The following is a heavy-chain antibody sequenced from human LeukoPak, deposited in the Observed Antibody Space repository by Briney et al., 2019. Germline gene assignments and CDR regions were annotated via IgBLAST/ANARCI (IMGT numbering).Heavy chain of an antibody. D-gene: IGHD3-10*01. V-gene: IGHV3-21*01. CDR1: GFTLSSYS. Sequence: GGSLRLSCAASGFTLSSYSMNWVRQAPGKRMEWVSSISSSSSYIFYGDSVKGRFIISRDNAKNSLYMQMNSLRAEDTAVYYCARDLYGSGSYYRYWGQGNLVTVSS. J-gene: IGHJ4*02. CDR3: ARDLYGSGSYYRY. CDR2: ISSSSSYI.